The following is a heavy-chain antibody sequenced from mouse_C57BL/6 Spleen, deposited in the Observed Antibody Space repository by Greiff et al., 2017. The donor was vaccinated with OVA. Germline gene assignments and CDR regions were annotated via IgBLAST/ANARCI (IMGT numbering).Heavy chain of an antibody. CDR1: GFTFSDYG. D-gene: IGHD2-4*01. V-gene: IGHV5-17*01. Sequence: EVKLMESGGGLVKPGGSLKLSCAASGFTFSDYGMHWVRQAPEKGLEWVAYISSGSSTIYYADTVKGRFTISRDNAKNTLFLQMTSLRSEDTAMYYCARPYDYGEGDMDYWGQGTSVTVSS. J-gene: IGHJ4*01. CDR2: ISSGSSTI. CDR3: ARPYDYGEGDMDY.